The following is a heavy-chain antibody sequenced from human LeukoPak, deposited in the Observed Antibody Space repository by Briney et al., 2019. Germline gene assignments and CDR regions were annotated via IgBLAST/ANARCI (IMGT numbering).Heavy chain of an antibody. CDR3: TRDTGCSGGTCYSFYDY. J-gene: IGHJ4*02. Sequence: PGGSLRLSCAASGFSFSDSFMSWIRQAPGKGLEWVSYISTGGGDIYYADSVKGRFTISRDNAKNLLYLQMNSLRAEDTAVYYCTRDTGCSGGTCYSFYDYWGQGTLVTVSS. CDR1: GFSFSDSF. D-gene: IGHD2-15*01. V-gene: IGHV3-11*04. CDR2: ISTGGGDI.